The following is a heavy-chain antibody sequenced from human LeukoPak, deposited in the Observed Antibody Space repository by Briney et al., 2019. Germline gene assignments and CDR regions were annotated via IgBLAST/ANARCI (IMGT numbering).Heavy chain of an antibody. D-gene: IGHD4-11*01. V-gene: IGHV1-2*02. Sequence: ASVKVSCKASGYTFTGYYMHWVRQAPGQGLEWMGWINPNSGGTNYAQKFQGRVTMTRDTSISTAYMELSRLRSDDTAVYYCATVPLGTVTSIGMIGYFDYWGQGTLVTVSS. CDR1: GYTFTGYY. CDR2: INPNSGGT. J-gene: IGHJ4*02. CDR3: ATVPLGTVTSIGMIGYFDY.